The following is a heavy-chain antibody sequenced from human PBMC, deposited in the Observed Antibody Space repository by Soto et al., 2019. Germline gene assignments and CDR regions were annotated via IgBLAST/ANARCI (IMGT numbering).Heavy chain of an antibody. CDR1: GFTFSSYG. Sequence: PGGSLRLSCAASGFTFSSYGMHWVRQAPGKGLEWVAVISYDGSNKYYADSVKGRFTISRDNSKNTLYLQMSSLRAEDTAVYYCAKVPYSSGWYKQDYYYYGMDVWGQGTTVTVSS. CDR2: ISYDGSNK. J-gene: IGHJ6*02. D-gene: IGHD6-19*01. V-gene: IGHV3-30*18. CDR3: AKVPYSSGWYKQDYYYYGMDV.